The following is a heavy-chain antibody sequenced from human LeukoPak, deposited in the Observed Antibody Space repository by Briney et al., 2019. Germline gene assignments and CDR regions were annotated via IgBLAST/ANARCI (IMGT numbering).Heavy chain of an antibody. J-gene: IGHJ4*02. D-gene: IGHD4-17*01. Sequence: PGGSLRLSCAASGFTFSSYGMHWVRQAPGKGLEWVAVISYDGSNKYYADSVKGRFTISTDNSKNTLYLQMNSLRAEDTAVYYCAKIPLGLTTVTTKYWGQGTLVTVSS. CDR1: GFTFSSYG. CDR3: AKIPLGLTTVTTKY. V-gene: IGHV3-30*18. CDR2: ISYDGSNK.